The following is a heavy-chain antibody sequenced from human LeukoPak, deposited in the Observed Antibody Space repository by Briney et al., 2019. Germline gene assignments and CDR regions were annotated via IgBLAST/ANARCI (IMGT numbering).Heavy chain of an antibody. CDR1: GRSFSGYY. V-gene: IGHV4-34*01. Sequence: SETLSLTCAVYGRSFSGYYWSWIRQPPGKGLEWIGEINHSGSTNYNPSLKSRVTISVDTSKNQFSLKLSSVTAADTAVYYCARGPGQWLVLDYWGQGTLVTVSS. CDR3: ARGPGQWLVLDY. D-gene: IGHD6-19*01. CDR2: INHSGST. J-gene: IGHJ4*02.